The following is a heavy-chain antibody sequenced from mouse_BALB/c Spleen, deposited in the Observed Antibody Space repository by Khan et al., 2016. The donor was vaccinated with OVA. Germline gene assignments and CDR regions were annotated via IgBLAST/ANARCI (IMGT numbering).Heavy chain of an antibody. V-gene: IGHV1-20*02. Sequence: EVQLQESGPELAKPGASVKISCKASGYSFTGYFMNWVMQSHGKSLEWIGRINPHIGETFYNPKFKGKATLTADESSSTAHMELRSLASEDSAVYYCARIYGSDFDYWGQGTTLTVSS. CDR1: GYSFTGYF. CDR2: INPHIGET. D-gene: IGHD1-1*01. CDR3: ARIYGSDFDY. J-gene: IGHJ2*01.